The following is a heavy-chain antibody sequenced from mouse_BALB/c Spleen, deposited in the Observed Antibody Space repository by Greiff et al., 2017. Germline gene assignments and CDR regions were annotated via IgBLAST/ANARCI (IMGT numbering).Heavy chain of an antibody. CDR2: ISYSGST. V-gene: IGHV3-2*02. CDR3: ARTHYYGSVYYFDY. CDR1: GYSITSDYA. J-gene: IGHJ2*01. Sequence: EVKLQESGPGLVKPSQSLSLTCTVTGYSITSDYAWNWIRQFPGNKLEWMGYISYSGSTSYNPSLKSRISITRDTSRNQFFLQLNSVTTEDTATYYCARTHYYGSVYYFDYWGQGTTLTVSS. D-gene: IGHD1-1*01.